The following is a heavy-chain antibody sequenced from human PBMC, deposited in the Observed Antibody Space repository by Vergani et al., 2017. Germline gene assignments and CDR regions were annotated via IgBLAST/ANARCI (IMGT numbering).Heavy chain of an antibody. V-gene: IGHV4-38-2*01. D-gene: IGHD2-21*01. Sequence: QVRLEESGPGLVKPSETLPLPCPVSGYSIGSGFYWAWIRQSPGEGLQWLTSIHNRGRTYHNPSLKSRVSVSLDTSKNRFSLNRTSVTATDTAVYYCARSQGDYWYFDLLVPGSLVTVSS. CDR3: ARSQGDYWYFDL. CDR1: GYSIGSGFY. J-gene: IGHJ2*01. CDR2: IHNRGRT.